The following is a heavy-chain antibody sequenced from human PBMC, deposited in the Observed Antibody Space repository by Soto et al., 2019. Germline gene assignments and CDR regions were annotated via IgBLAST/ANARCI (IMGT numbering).Heavy chain of an antibody. CDR3: TSGVTYGFDF. Sequence: GGSLRLSCITSGFNFNIYSMNWVRQAPGKGLEWVSYMTSDSKTIHYADSIKGRFTISRENAKNSVFLQMNSLRAEDTAVYYCTSGVTYGFDFWGQGTMVTVSS. CDR1: GFNFNIYS. V-gene: IGHV3-48*01. J-gene: IGHJ3*01. CDR2: MTSDSKTI. D-gene: IGHD2-21*02.